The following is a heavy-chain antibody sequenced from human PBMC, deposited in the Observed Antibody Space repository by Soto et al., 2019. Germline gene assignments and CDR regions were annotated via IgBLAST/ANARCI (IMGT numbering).Heavy chain of an antibody. CDR1: GGSFSGYY. D-gene: IGHD6-13*01. CDR2: INHSGST. CDR3: ARVRSSWLYYYYYGMDV. Sequence: SETLSLTCAVYGGSFSGYYWSWIRQPPGKGLEWIGEINHSGSTNYNPSLKSRVTISVDTSKNQFSLKLSSVTAADTAVYYCARVRSSWLYYYYYGMDVWGQGTAVTVSS. V-gene: IGHV4-34*01. J-gene: IGHJ6*02.